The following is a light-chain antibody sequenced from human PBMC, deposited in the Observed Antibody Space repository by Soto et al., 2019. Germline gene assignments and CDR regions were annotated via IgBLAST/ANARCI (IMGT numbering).Light chain of an antibody. CDR1: QSVSSSY. CDR3: QQYGRSPPT. CDR2: GAS. V-gene: IGKV3-20*01. Sequence: EIVLTQSPGTLSLAPGERATLSCRASQSVSSSYLAWYQQKPGQAPRHLIYGASSRATGIPDWFSGSGSGTDFTLTISRLEHEDFEMHYCQQYGRSPPTFGGGTKVEIK. J-gene: IGKJ4*01.